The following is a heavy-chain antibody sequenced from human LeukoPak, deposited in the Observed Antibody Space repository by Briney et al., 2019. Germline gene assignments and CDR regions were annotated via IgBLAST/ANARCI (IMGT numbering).Heavy chain of an antibody. CDR2: ITLYNGNT. Sequence: ASVKVSCKASGYTFTYCSLHWLQQAPGQGLEGMRWITLYNGNTNYAKKFQGRVTITRDMSLRTAYIELSSLRSEDSAVYYWPLYYYDSSGYYPQGQGTLVTVSS. CDR3: PLYYYDSSGYYP. D-gene: IGHD3-22*01. V-gene: IGHV1-68*01. J-gene: IGHJ5*02. CDR1: GYTFTYCS.